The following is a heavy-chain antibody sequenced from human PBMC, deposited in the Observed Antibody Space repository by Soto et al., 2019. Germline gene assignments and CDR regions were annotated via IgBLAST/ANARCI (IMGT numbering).Heavy chain of an antibody. CDR3: ARGLFGPDV. J-gene: IGHJ6*04. Sequence: EVQLVESGGGLVQPGGSLRLSCAASAFTLSGRSMHWVRQDPGKGLVWVSGIDNAGTDSTYADSVKGRFTSSRDNAQNMLYLQMNILRVEDTAVYYCARGLFGPDVWGKGTTVTVSS. D-gene: IGHD3-10*02. V-gene: IGHV3-74*01. CDR2: IDNAGTDS. CDR1: AFTLSGRS.